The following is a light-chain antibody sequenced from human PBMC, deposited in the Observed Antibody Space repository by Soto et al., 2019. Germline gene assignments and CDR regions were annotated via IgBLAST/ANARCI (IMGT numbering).Light chain of an antibody. CDR3: QQYXSSPLT. CDR2: GAS. V-gene: IGKV3-20*01. Sequence: EIVLTQSPGTLSLSPGERATLSCRASQSVSSSYLAWYQQKPGQAPRLLIYGASSRATGIPDRFSGSGSGXXXXXXXXXXXXEDXAVYYCQQYXSSPLTFGGGTKVEIK. CDR1: QSVSSSY. J-gene: IGKJ4*01.